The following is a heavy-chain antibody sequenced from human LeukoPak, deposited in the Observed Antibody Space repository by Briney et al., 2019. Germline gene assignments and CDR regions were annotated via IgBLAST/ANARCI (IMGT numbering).Heavy chain of an antibody. CDR2: ISSSSSTI. CDR3: ARDTAMVTYYFDY. V-gene: IGHV3-48*01. Sequence: GGSLRLSCAASGFTFSSYSMNWVRQAPGKGLEWVSYISSSSSTIYYADSVKGRFTISRDNAKNSLYLQMNSLRAEDTAVYYCARDTAMVTYYFDYWGQGTLVTVSS. J-gene: IGHJ4*02. D-gene: IGHD5-18*01. CDR1: GFTFSSYS.